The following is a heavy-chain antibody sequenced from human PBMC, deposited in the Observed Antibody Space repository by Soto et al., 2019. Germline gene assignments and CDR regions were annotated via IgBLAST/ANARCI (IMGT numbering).Heavy chain of an antibody. CDR2: ISSSSSYI. J-gene: IGHJ2*01. CDR1: GFTFSSYS. D-gene: IGHD3-16*02. Sequence: EVQLVESGGGLVKPGGSLRLSCAASGFTFSSYSMNWVRQAPGKGLEWVSSISSSSSYIYYADSVQGRFTSSRDNDKNSLYLQMNGLRAEDTAVYYCARGYYDYVWGSYRSDWYFDLWGRGTLVTVSS. V-gene: IGHV3-21*01. CDR3: ARGYYDYVWGSYRSDWYFDL.